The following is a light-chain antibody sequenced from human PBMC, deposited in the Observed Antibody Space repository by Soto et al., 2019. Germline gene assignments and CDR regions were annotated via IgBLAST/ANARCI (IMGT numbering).Light chain of an antibody. CDR1: QSISSW. V-gene: IGKV1-5*03. CDR2: KAA. CDR3: QHYNSYSIT. J-gene: IGKJ5*01. Sequence: DIQMTQSPSTLSASVGDRVTITYRASQSISSWLSWYQQKPGKAPKLLIYKAASLESGVPSRFSGSGSGTEFTLTIISLQPDDFATYYCQHYNSYSITFGQGTRLEIK.